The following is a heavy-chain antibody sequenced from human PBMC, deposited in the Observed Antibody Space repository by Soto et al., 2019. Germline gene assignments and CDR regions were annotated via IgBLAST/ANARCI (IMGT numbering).Heavy chain of an antibody. CDR1: GFTFSSDG. Sequence: GSLRLSCAASGFTFSSDGMHWVRQAPGKGLEWVAVIWYDGSNKYYADSVKGRFTISRDNSKNTLYLQMNSLRAEDTAVYYCARDIYGDYGPGYFQHWGQGTLVTVSS. CDR2: IWYDGSNK. D-gene: IGHD4-17*01. J-gene: IGHJ1*01. CDR3: ARDIYGDYGPGYFQH. V-gene: IGHV3-33*01.